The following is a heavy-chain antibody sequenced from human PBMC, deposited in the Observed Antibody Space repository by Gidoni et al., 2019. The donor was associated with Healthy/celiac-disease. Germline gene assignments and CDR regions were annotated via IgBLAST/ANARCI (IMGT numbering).Heavy chain of an antibody. CDR1: GFTFSSYA. CDR3: ARTGYCSSTSCDNNWFDP. D-gene: IGHD2-2*02. CDR2: ISYDGSNK. V-gene: IGHV3-30*04. J-gene: IGHJ5*02. Sequence: QVQLVESGGGVVQPGRSLRLSCAAPGFTFSSYALHWVRPAPGKGLEWVAVISYDGSNKYYADSVKGRFTISRDNSKNTLYLQMNSLRAEDTAVYYCARTGYCSSTSCDNNWFDPWGQGTLVTVSS.